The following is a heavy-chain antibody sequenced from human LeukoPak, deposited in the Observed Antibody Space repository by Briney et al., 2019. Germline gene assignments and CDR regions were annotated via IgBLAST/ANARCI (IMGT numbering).Heavy chain of an antibody. CDR1: GYSFTSYW. V-gene: IGHV5-51*01. CDR2: IYPGDSDT. CDR3: ARQKDSSGYKYYFDY. D-gene: IGHD3-22*01. J-gene: IGHJ4*02. Sequence: GGSLKISCKGSGYSFTSYWIGWVRQMPGKGLEWMGIIYPGDSDTRYSPSFQGQVTISADKSISTAYLQWSSLKASDTAMYYCARQKDSSGYKYYFDYWGQGTLVTVSS.